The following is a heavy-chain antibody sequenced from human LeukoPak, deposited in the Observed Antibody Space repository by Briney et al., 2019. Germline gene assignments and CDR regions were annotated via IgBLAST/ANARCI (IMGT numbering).Heavy chain of an antibody. CDR2: ISGRP. D-gene: IGHD2/OR15-2a*01. Sequence: PGGSLRLSCAVSGXTLSNYALSWVRQAPGKGLEWVSAISGRPSYADSVKGRFTISRDNSKNTLYLQVNSLRAEDTAVYYCAKALDYWYFDYWGQGTLVTVSS. CDR3: AKALDYWYFDY. J-gene: IGHJ4*02. V-gene: IGHV3-23*01. CDR1: GXTLSNYA.